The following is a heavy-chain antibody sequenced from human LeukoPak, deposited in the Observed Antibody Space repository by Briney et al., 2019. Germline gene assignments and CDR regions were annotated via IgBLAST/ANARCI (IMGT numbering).Heavy chain of an antibody. Sequence: GGSLRLSCAASGFTVSSNYMSWVRQAPGKGLEWVSVIYSGGSTYYADSVKGRFTISRDNSKNTLYLQMNSLRAEDTAVYYCARGGWIGPLVGYGMDVWGQGTTVTVSS. CDR2: IYSGGST. J-gene: IGHJ6*02. CDR3: ARGGWIGPLVGYGMDV. CDR1: GFTVSSNY. V-gene: IGHV3-66*01. D-gene: IGHD5-12*01.